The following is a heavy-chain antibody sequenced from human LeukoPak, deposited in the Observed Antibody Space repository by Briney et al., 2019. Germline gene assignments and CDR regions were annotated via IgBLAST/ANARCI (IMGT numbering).Heavy chain of an antibody. D-gene: IGHD2-8*01. CDR2: INPSGGST. CDR3: ARGSRMVARNNWFDP. Sequence: ASVKVSCKASGYTFTSYYMHWVRQAPGQGLEWMGIINPSGGSTSYAQKFQGRVTMTRDTSISTAYMELSRLRSDDTAVYYCARGSRMVARNNWFDPWGQGTLVTVSS. V-gene: IGHV1-46*01. CDR1: GYTFTSYY. J-gene: IGHJ5*02.